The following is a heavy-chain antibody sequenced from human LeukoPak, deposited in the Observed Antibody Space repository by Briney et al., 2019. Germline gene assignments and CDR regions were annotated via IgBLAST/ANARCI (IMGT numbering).Heavy chain of an antibody. CDR1: GYTFTDYY. CDR2: INPKSGDT. J-gene: IGHJ3*02. Sequence: GASVKVSCKASGYTFTDYYMHWVRQAPGQGLEWMGWINPKSGDTNYAQKFQGRVTMTRDTSISTAYMELSRLRSDDTAVYYCARGKSSGWRGAFDIWGQGTMVIVSS. V-gene: IGHV1-2*02. CDR3: ARGKSSGWRGAFDI. D-gene: IGHD6-19*01.